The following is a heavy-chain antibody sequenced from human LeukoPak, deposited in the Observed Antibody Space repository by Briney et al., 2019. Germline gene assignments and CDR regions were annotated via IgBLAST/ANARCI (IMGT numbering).Heavy chain of an antibody. V-gene: IGHV3-21*01. CDR1: GFTFSSYS. D-gene: IGHD3-10*01. CDR2: ISSSSSYI. Sequence: PGGSLRLSCAASGFTFSSYSMNWVRQAPGKGLEWGSSISSSSSYIYYADSVKGRFTISRDNAKNSLYLQMNSLRAEDTAVYYCARDGTGELWFGELSIDYWGQGTLVTVSS. J-gene: IGHJ4*02. CDR3: ARDGTGELWFGELSIDY.